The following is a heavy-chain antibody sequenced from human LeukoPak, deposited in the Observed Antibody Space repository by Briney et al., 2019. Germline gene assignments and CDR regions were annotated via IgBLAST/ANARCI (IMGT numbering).Heavy chain of an antibody. CDR3: ATSHDSAGND. CDR1: GFTFSSYA. V-gene: IGHV3-7*01. Sequence: GGSLRLSCAASGFTFSSYAMTWVRQAPGKGLEWVANIRHDGNAKNYVPSVRGRFTISRDNAKNSLYLQMNSLTVEDTAVYYCATSHDSAGNDWGQGTLVTVSS. J-gene: IGHJ4*02. CDR2: IRHDGNAK. D-gene: IGHD2-15*01.